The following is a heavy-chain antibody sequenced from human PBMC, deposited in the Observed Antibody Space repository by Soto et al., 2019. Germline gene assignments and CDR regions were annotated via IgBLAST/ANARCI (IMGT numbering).Heavy chain of an antibody. Sequence: QVQLQESGPGLVKPSETLSLTCTVSGGSISSYYWSWIRQPPGKGLEWIGYIDYSGSTNYNPSLKXXVXISVDRSKNQFSLKLSSVTAADTAVYYCATALVRFGESRFDYWGQGTLVTVSS. V-gene: IGHV4-59*01. CDR2: IDYSGST. J-gene: IGHJ4*02. D-gene: IGHD3-10*01. CDR3: ATALVRFGESRFDY. CDR1: GGSISSYY.